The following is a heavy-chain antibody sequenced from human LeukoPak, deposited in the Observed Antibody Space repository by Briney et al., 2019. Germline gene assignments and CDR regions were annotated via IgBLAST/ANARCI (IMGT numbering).Heavy chain of an antibody. CDR1: GFTVGINY. CDR2: TYSSGST. CDR3: ARDVYTGRYYLDY. Sequence: GGSLRLSCAASGFTVGINYMSWVRQAPGKGLEWVSVTYSSGSTYYADSVKGRFTISRDNSKNTLDLQMNSLRAEDTAVYYCARDVYTGRYYLDYWGQGTLVTVSS. D-gene: IGHD1-26*01. J-gene: IGHJ4*02. V-gene: IGHV3-53*01.